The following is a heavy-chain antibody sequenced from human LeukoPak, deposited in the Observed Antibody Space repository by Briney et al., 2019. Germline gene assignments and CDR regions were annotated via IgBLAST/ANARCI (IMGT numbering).Heavy chain of an antibody. CDR2: IYYSGST. D-gene: IGHD5-24*01. CDR1: GGSISSGGYY. J-gene: IGHJ5*02. CDR3: ARGCMGWLRRKGWFDP. V-gene: IGHV4-31*03. Sequence: SQTLSLTCTVSGGSISSGGYYWSWIRQHPGKGLEWIGYIYYSGSTYYNPSLKSRVTISVDTSKNQFSLKLSSVTAADTAVYYCARGCMGWLRRKGWFDPWGQGTLVTVSA.